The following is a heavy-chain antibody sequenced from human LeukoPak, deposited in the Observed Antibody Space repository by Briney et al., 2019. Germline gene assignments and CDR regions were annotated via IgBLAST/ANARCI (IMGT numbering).Heavy chain of an antibody. J-gene: IGHJ6*02. CDR2: ISGSGGST. CDR3: AKEPPYDILTGYYDYGMDV. CDR1: GFTFGSYA. Sequence: GGSLRLSCAASGFTFGSYAMSWVRQAPGKGLEWVSAISGSGGSTYYADSVKGRFTISRDNSKNTLYLQMNSLRAEDTAVYYCAKEPPYDILTGYYDYGMDVWGQGTTVTVSS. V-gene: IGHV3-23*01. D-gene: IGHD3-9*01.